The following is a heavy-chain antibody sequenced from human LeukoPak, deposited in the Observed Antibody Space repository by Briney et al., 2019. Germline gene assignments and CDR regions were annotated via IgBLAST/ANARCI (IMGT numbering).Heavy chain of an antibody. Sequence: GGSLRLSCAASGFTFSSYWMSWVRQAPGKGLEWVSVIYSGGSTYYADSVKGRFTISRDNSKNTLYLQMNSLRAEDTAMYYCAREGYGYDAFDIWGQGTMVTVSS. CDR3: AREGYGYDAFDI. CDR1: GFTFSSYW. CDR2: IYSGGST. J-gene: IGHJ3*02. D-gene: IGHD5-18*01. V-gene: IGHV3-66*01.